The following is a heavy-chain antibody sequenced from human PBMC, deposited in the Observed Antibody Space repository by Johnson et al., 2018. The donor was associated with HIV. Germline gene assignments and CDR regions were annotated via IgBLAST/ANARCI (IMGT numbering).Heavy chain of an antibody. V-gene: IGHV3-7*03. Sequence: VQLVESGGVVVQPGGSLRLSCAASGFSFSKYWMTWVRQAPGKGLEWVANIKQDGSEKYYVDSVKGRFTISRDNAKNSLYLQMNSVRAEDTALYYCAREGTEDMIVVVTSRDDAFDIWGQGIMVTVSS. CDR1: GFSFSKYW. D-gene: IGHD3-22*01. J-gene: IGHJ3*02. CDR3: AREGTEDMIVVVTSRDDAFDI. CDR2: IKQDGSEK.